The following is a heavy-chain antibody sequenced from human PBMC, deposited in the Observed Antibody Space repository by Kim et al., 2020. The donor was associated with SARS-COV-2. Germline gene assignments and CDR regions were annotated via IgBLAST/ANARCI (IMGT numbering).Heavy chain of an antibody. Sequence: GGSLRLSCAASGFTFSSYSMNWVRQAPGKGLEWVSYISSSSSTIYYADSVKGRFTISRDNAKNSLYLQMNSLRDEDTAVYYCARGGYYDSSGYYFYPYYYYGMDVWGQGTTVTVSS. CDR2: ISSSSSTI. D-gene: IGHD3-22*01. V-gene: IGHV3-48*02. CDR3: ARGGYYDSSGYYFYPYYYYGMDV. CDR1: GFTFSSYS. J-gene: IGHJ6*02.